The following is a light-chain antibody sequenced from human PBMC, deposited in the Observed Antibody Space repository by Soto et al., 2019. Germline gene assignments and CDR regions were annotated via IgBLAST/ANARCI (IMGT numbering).Light chain of an antibody. J-gene: IGLJ3*02. V-gene: IGLV2-11*01. CDR2: DVT. CDR3: CSYAIANTFV. Sequence: QSALTQPRSVSGSPGQSVTFSCIGTSSDIGTYNFVSWYQQYPGKAPKLLIYDVTKRPSGVPDRFSGSKSGNTASLTISGLQSDDEADYYCCSYAIANTFVFGGGTKVTVL. CDR1: SSDIGTYNF.